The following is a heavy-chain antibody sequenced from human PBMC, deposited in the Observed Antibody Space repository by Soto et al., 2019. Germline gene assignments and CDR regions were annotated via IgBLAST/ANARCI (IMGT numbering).Heavy chain of an antibody. CDR2: INHSGIT. CDR3: ARGRSSVPDRRGIGYYGLDV. J-gene: IGHJ6*02. CDR1: GGSFSDYY. D-gene: IGHD6-6*01. Sequence: QVQLQQWGAGLLKPSETLSLTCVINGGSFSDYYWSWVRQPPGKGLEWIGEINHSGITDSNPSLKSRFTISLDASRSEFSLKLTCVTAADTAVYYCARGRSSVPDRRGIGYYGLDVWGQGTTVTVS. V-gene: IGHV4-34*01.